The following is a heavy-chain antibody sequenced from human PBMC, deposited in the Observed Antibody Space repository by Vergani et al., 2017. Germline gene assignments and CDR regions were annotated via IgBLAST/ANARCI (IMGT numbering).Heavy chain of an antibody. CDR2: MNPNSGNT. CDR3: ARGLSYYYDSSGYYYFRAHRAIDY. Sequence: QVPLVQSGAEVKKPGASVKVSCKASGYTFTSYDINWVRQATGQGLEWMGWMNPNSGNTGYAQKFQGRVTITRNTSISTAYMELSSLRSEDTAVYYCARGLSYYYDSSGYYYFRAHRAIDYWGQGTLVTVSS. CDR1: GYTFTSYD. J-gene: IGHJ4*02. V-gene: IGHV1-8*03. D-gene: IGHD3-22*01.